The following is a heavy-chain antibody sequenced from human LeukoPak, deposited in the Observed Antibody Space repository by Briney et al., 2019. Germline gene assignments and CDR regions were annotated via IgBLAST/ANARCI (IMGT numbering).Heavy chain of an antibody. V-gene: IGHV3-74*01. Sequence: GGSLRLSCVASGFTFGNYWMHWVRQAPEKGLMWVSKINSDGSGPDYADSVKGRFTISRDNAKNTLYLQMNSLRAEDTAVYYCARDVYGLGDYWGQGTLVTVSS. CDR2: INSDGSGP. CDR1: GFTFGNYW. J-gene: IGHJ4*02. CDR3: ARDVYGLGDY. D-gene: IGHD1-14*01.